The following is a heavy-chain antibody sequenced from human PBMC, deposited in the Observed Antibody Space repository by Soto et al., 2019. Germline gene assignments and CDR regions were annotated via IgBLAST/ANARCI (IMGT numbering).Heavy chain of an antibody. D-gene: IGHD3-22*01. CDR1: GFTFSSYA. V-gene: IGHV3-23*01. J-gene: IGHJ4*02. CDR2: ISGSGGST. Sequence: EVQLLESGGGLVQPGGSLRLSCAASGFTFSSYAMSWVRQAPGKGLEWVSAISGSGGSTYYADSVKGRFTISRDNSKNRLYLQMNSLRAEDTAVYYCAKDGYVDSSGYYYVSPYYWGQGTLVTVSS. CDR3: AKDGYVDSSGYYYVSPYY.